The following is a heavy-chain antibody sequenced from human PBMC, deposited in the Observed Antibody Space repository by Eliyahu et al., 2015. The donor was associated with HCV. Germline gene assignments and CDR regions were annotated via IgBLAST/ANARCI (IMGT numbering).Heavy chain of an antibody. V-gene: IGHV3-30*18. CDR3: ANEGGNSGSYWGAY. J-gene: IGHJ4*02. D-gene: IGHD1-26*01. CDR2: ISYDGSNK. Sequence: QVQLVESGGGVVQPGRSLRLSCAASGFTFSSYGMHWVRQAPGKGLEWVAVISYDGSNKYYADSVKGRFTISRDNSKNTLYLQMNSLRAEDTAVYYCANEGGNSGSYWGAYWGQGTLVTVSS. CDR1: GFTFSSYG.